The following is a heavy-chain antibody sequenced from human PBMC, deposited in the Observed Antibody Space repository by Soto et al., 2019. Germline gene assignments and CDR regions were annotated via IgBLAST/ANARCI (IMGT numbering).Heavy chain of an antibody. D-gene: IGHD3-3*01. CDR3: ARTYYDFWSGYYIDY. V-gene: IGHV4-61*01. CDR2: IYYSGST. J-gene: IGHJ4*02. Sequence: QVQLQESGPGLVKPSETLSLTCTVSGGSVSSGSYYWSWIRQPPGKGLEWIGYIYYSGSTNYNPSLKSRVTRAVDTSKNQFSLKLSSVTAADTAVYYCARTYYDFWSGYYIDYWGQGTLVTVSS. CDR1: GGSVSSGSYY.